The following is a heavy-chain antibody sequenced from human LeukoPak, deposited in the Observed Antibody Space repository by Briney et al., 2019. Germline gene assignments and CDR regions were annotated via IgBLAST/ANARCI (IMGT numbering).Heavy chain of an antibody. Sequence: SETLSLTCTVSGGSISSSSYYWGWIRQPPGKGLEWIGSIYYRGSTYCNASLKSRATISVDTSKNQFSLKLSSVTAADTAVYYCARHGVNVVVPAARGVPYDAFDIWGQGTVVTVSS. CDR1: GGSISSSSYY. CDR2: IYYRGST. J-gene: IGHJ3*02. CDR3: ARHGVNVVVPAARGVPYDAFDI. D-gene: IGHD2-2*01. V-gene: IGHV4-39*01.